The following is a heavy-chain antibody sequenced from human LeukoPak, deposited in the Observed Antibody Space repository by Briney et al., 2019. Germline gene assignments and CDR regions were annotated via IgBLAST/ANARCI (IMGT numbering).Heavy chain of an antibody. CDR3: ASRNCSGGSCSDY. CDR1: GGSISSGGYS. D-gene: IGHD2-15*01. Sequence: SETLSLTCAVSGGSISSGGYSWSWIRQPPGKGLEWIGYIYHSGSTYYNPSLKSRVTISVDRSKNQFSLKLSSVTAADTAVYYRASRNCSGGSCSDYWGQGTLVTVPS. CDR2: IYHSGST. J-gene: IGHJ4*02. V-gene: IGHV4-30-2*01.